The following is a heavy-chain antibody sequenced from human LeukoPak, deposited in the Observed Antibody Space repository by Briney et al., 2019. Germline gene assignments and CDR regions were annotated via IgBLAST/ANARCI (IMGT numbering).Heavy chain of an antibody. CDR2: ISAYNGNT. J-gene: IGHJ6*02. D-gene: IGHD2-2*02. CDR1: GYTFTSYG. V-gene: IGHV1-18*01. Sequence: ASVKVSCKASGYTFTSYGISWERQAPGQGLEWMGWISAYNGNTNYAQKLQGRVTMTTDTSTSTAYMELRSLRSDDTAVYYCARDLSSMIVVVPAAIGYYGMDVWGQGTTVTVSS. CDR3: ARDLSSMIVVVPAAIGYYGMDV.